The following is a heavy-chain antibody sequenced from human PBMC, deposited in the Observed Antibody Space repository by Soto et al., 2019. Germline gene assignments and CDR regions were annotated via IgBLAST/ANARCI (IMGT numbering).Heavy chain of an antibody. D-gene: IGHD3-10*01. J-gene: IGHJ5*02. CDR1: GYTFSNFG. V-gene: IGHV1-18*01. CDR2: IAAYNGNT. CDR3: ARDAKGVRAVISWFDP. Sequence: QVQLLQSGAEVKKPGASVKVSCKASGYTFSNFGINWVRQAPGQGLEWMGWIAAYNGNTYYAQHFQGRVTMTTDTSTNTAYMELRSLRSDDTAVYYCARDAKGVRAVISWFDPWGQGTLVTVSP.